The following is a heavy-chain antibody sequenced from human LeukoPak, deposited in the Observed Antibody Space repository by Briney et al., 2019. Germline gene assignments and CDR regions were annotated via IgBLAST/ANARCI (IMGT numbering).Heavy chain of an antibody. D-gene: IGHD3-10*01. Sequence: PSETLSLTCAVYGGSFSGYYWSWIRQPPGKGLEWIGSIYYSGSTYYNPSLKSRVTISVDTSKNQFSLKLSSVTAADTAVYYCARTRYYYNSRSYGAPYYFDYWGQGTLVTVSS. J-gene: IGHJ4*02. CDR3: ARTRYYYNSRSYGAPYYFDY. CDR2: IYYSGST. CDR1: GGSFSGYY. V-gene: IGHV4-34*01.